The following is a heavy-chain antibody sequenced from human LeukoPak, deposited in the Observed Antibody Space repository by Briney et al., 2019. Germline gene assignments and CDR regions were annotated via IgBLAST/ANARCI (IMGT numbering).Heavy chain of an antibody. CDR1: GFTFSGSA. V-gene: IGHV3-73*01. CDR3: TRRDYYDSSGFET. Sequence: PGGSLRLSCAASGFTFSGSAMHWVRQASGKGLEWVGRIRSKANGYATAYAASVKGRFTISRDDSKNTAYLQMNSLKTEDTAVYYCTRRDYYDSSGFETRGQGTLVTVSS. J-gene: IGHJ4*02. CDR2: IRSKANGYAT. D-gene: IGHD3-22*01.